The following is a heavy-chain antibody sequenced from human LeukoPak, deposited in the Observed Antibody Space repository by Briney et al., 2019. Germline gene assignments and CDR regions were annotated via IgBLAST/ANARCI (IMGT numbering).Heavy chain of an antibody. CDR3: ARGPRGPARLDY. D-gene: IGHD3-10*01. CDR2: IYTAVTT. V-gene: IGHV3-53*01. Sequence: GSLRLSPAVSVVTVSTIFISWVRQARGKGLEWVSVIYTAVTTYYADSVKCRFTISRDNSKNPLYLQMNSLRAEDTAVYYCARGPRGPARLDYWGQGTLVTVSS. J-gene: IGHJ4*02. CDR1: VVTVSTIF.